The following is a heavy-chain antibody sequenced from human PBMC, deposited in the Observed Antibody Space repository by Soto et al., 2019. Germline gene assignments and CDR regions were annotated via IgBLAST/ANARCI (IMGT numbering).Heavy chain of an antibody. CDR1: GYTFTSYA. CDR2: INAGNGNT. CDR3: ARGKFLEWLLEASAFEY. Sequence: ASVKVSCKASGYTFTSYAMHWVRQAPGQRLEWMGWINAGNGNTKYSQKFQGRVTITRDTSASTAYMELSSLRSEDTAVYYCARGKFLEWLLEASAFEYWGQGTLVTVSS. J-gene: IGHJ4*02. D-gene: IGHD3-3*01. V-gene: IGHV1-3*01.